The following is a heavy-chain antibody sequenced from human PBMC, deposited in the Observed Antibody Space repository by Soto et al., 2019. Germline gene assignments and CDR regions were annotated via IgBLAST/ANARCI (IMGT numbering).Heavy chain of an antibody. CDR2: ISSSSSYI. D-gene: IGHD3-10*01. CDR3: ARDLRYYGSDWFDP. Sequence: PGGSLRLSCAASGFTFSSYSMNWVRQAPGKGLEWVSSISSSSSYIYYADSVKGRSTISRDNAKNSLYLQMNSLRAEDTAVYYCARDLRYYGSDWFDPWGQGTLVTVSS. J-gene: IGHJ5*02. CDR1: GFTFSSYS. V-gene: IGHV3-21*01.